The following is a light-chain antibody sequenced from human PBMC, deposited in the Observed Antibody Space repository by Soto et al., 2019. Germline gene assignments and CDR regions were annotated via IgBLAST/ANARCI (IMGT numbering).Light chain of an antibody. J-gene: IGLJ1*01. CDR3: SSYTSSSIPYV. V-gene: IGLV2-14*01. CDR1: SSDVGGYNY. Sequence: QSVLTQPASVSGSPGQSITISCTGTSSDVGGYNYVSWYQQHPGKAPKLMIYEVSNRPSGVSNRFSGSKSGNTASLTISGLQAEDKADYYCSSYTSSSIPYVFGTGTKLTVL. CDR2: EVS.